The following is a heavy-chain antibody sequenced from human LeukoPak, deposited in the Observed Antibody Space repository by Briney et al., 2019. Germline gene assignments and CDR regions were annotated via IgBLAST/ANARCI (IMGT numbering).Heavy chain of an antibody. V-gene: IGHV3-74*01. D-gene: IGHD5-18*01. CDR2: TNLHGTTV. CDR3: ASGYTYVRLGDH. J-gene: IGHJ4*02. Sequence: PGGSLRLSCAVSGLSFSNHWMHWVRQAPGKGLVWVARTNLHGTTVDYADSVKGRFTISRDNAKNTLFLQMNSLRAEDTAVYYCASGYTYVRLGDHWGQGTLVTVSS. CDR1: GLSFSNHW.